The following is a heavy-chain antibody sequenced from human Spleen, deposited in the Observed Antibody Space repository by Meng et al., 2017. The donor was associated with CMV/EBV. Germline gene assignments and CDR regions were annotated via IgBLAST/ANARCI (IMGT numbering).Heavy chain of an antibody. CDR2: INPSAGNT. CDR1: GYSFPSHY. D-gene: IGHD2-2*02. J-gene: IGHJ5*02. CDR3: ARNPLVLGYCSSTSCYTVNWFDP. V-gene: IGHV1-46*01. Sequence: ASVKVSCKASGYSFPSHYIHWVRQAPGQGLEWMGIINPSAGNTYHAQKFQGRVTITADKSTSTAYMELSSLRSEDTAVYYCARNPLVLGYCSSTSCYTVNWFDPWGQGTLVTVSS.